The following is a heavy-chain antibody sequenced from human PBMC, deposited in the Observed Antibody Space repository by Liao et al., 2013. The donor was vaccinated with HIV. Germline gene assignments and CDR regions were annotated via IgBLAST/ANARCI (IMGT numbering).Heavy chain of an antibody. D-gene: IGHD4-17*01. CDR2: INHSGST. J-gene: IGHJ6*03. CDR1: GGSFSGYY. Sequence: QVQLQESGPGLVKPSETLSLTCAVYGGSFSGYYWSWIRQPPGKGLEWIGEINHSGSTSYNPSLKSRVTISVDTSKNQFSLKLSSVTAADTAVYYCARGSVERFFRXLKYFHYMDVVGQRDHGHRLL. V-gene: IGHV4-34*01. CDR3: ARGSVERFFRXLKYFHYMDV.